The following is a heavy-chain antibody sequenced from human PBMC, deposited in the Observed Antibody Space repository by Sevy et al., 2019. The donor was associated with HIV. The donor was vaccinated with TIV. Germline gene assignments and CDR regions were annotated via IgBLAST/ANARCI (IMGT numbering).Heavy chain of an antibody. V-gene: IGHV3-7*03. D-gene: IGHD3-9*01. J-gene: IGHJ4*02. CDR3: ARLPTGLQSFNYLLSPYFDS. Sequence: GGSLRLSCAASGFDFNNHWMSWVRQAPEKGLEWVANIKHDGSETYYVDSLEGRFTISRDNAKNSLSLQINDLRAEDTALYYCARLPTGLQSFNYLLSPYFDSWGQGTLVTVSS. CDR1: GFDFNNHW. CDR2: IKHDGSET.